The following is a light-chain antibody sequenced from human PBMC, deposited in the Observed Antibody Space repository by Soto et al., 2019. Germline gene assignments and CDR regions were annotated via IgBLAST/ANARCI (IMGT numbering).Light chain of an antibody. CDR1: SSNIGAGYD. CDR3: QSYDSSLSGYV. V-gene: IGLV1-40*01. J-gene: IGLJ1*01. CDR2: ANT. Sequence: SVLTQPPSASGAPGQRVTISCTGSSSNIGAGYDVHWYQQLPGTAPKLLIYANTNRPSGVPGRFSGSKSGTSASLAITGLQAEDEADYYCQSYDSSLSGYVFGTGTKVTVL.